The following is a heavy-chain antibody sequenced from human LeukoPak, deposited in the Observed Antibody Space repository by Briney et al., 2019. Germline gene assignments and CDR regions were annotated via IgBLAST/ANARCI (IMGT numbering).Heavy chain of an antibody. D-gene: IGHD3-16*01. CDR2: INSDGSST. CDR1: GFTFSSYW. V-gene: IGHV3-74*01. CDR3: ARSRHKGGVFDY. Sequence: GGSLRLSCAASGFTFSSYWMHWVRQAPGKGLVWVSRINSDGSSTSYADSVKGRFTISRDNAKNTLYLQMNSLRAEDTAVYYCARSRHKGGVFDYWGQGTLVTVSS. J-gene: IGHJ4*02.